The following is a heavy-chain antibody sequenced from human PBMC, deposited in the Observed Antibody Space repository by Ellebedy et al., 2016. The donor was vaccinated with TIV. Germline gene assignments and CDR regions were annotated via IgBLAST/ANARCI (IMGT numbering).Heavy chain of an antibody. CDR2: IHTGNGHT. V-gene: IGHV1-3*04. J-gene: IGHJ4*02. Sequence: AASVKVSCKASGYPFISYAVHWVRQAPGQRLEWVGWIHTGNGHTKSSQKFQGRVTFSRDTSASTVYLELRSLRSEDTAVYYCARAFQYFYDSSGYYCFDYWGQGTLVTVSS. CDR1: GYPFISYA. D-gene: IGHD3-22*01. CDR3: ARAFQYFYDSSGYYCFDY.